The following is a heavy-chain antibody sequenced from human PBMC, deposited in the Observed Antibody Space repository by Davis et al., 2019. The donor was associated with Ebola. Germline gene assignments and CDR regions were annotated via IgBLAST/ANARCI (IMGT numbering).Heavy chain of an antibody. CDR3: ARDQYGDDAFDY. CDR2: ISSSSSYI. D-gene: IGHD4-17*01. Sequence: GGSLRLSCAASGFTFRSYAMSWVRQAPGKGLEWVSSISSSSSYIYYADSVKGRFTISRDNAKNSLYLQMNSLRAEDTAVYYCARDQYGDDAFDYWGQGTLVTVSS. V-gene: IGHV3-21*01. CDR1: GFTFRSYA. J-gene: IGHJ4*02.